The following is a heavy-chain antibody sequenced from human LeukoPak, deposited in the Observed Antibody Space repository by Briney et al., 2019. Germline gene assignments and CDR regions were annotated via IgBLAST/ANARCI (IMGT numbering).Heavy chain of an antibody. CDR3: ARVSRYCSSTSCRILDC. J-gene: IGHJ4*02. V-gene: IGHV1-2*02. Sequence: ASVKVSCKASGYTFTGYYMHWVRQAPGQGLEWMGWINPNSGGTNYAQKFQGRVTMTRDTSISTAYMELSRLRSDDTAVYYCARVSRYCSSTSCRILDCWGQGTLVTVSS. CDR2: INPNSGGT. CDR1: GYTFTGYY. D-gene: IGHD2-2*01.